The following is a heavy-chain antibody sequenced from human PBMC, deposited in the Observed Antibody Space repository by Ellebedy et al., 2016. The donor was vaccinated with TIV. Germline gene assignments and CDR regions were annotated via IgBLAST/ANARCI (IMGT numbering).Heavy chain of an antibody. V-gene: IGHV4-34*01. D-gene: IGHD3-3*01. CDR3: ARHPAKRGYYRAKDAFDI. Sequence: SETLSLTCTVSGGSISTYYWSWIRQPPGKGLEWIGEINHSGSTNYNPSLKSRVTISVDTSKNQFSLKLSSVTAADTAVYYCARHPAKRGYYRAKDAFDIWGQGTMVTVSS. CDR1: GGSISTYY. J-gene: IGHJ3*02. CDR2: INHSGST.